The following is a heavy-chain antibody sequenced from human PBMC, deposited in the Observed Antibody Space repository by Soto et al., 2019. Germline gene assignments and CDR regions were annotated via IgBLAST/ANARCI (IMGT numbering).Heavy chain of an antibody. CDR3: ALRAGPL. CDR2: ISSSSNTI. D-gene: IGHD6-13*01. CDR1: GFTFSSYS. V-gene: IGHV3-48*01. J-gene: IGHJ4*02. Sequence: GGSLRLSCAASGFTFSSYSMNWVRQAPGEGLEWISYISSSSNTIYYADSVKGRFTISRDNAKNSLYLQMNSLRAEDTAVYYCALRAGPLGGQGTLVTVSS.